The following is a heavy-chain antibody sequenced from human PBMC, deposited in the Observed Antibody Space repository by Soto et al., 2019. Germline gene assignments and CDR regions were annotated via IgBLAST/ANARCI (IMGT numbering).Heavy chain of an antibody. D-gene: IGHD4-17*01. J-gene: IGHJ4*02. CDR2: VSAYSGHT. CDR1: GYAFGGYA. Sequence: QVQLVQTGAEGKKPGDSVKVSCQASGYAFGGYALSWVRQAPGQGLEWLGWVSAYSGHTDHAQNLQGRVSMPPETSTGTPYIELGSLTSADTAVYYWTLHSGVSGDYAWSLAFWGQGTLVTGSS. V-gene: IGHV1-18*04. CDR3: TLHSGVSGDYAWSLAF.